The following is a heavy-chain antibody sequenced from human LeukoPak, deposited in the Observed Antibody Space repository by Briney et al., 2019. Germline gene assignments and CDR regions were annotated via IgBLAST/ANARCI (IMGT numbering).Heavy chain of an antibody. CDR2: INHSGST. CDR1: GGSFSGYY. J-gene: IGHJ4*02. Sequence: SETLSLTCAVYGGSFSGYYWSWIRQPPGKGLEWIGEINHSGSTNYNPSLKSRVTISVDTSKNQFSLKLSSVTAADTAVYYCARGRWRSRDGYNSWGQGTLVTVSS. D-gene: IGHD5-24*01. V-gene: IGHV4-34*01. CDR3: ARGRWRSRDGYNS.